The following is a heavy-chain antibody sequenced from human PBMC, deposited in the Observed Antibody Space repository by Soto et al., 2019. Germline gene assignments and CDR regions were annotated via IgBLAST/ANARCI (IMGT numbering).Heavy chain of an antibody. CDR3: ASASSPYFDLLAALDT. V-gene: IGHV4-61*01. J-gene: IGHJ5*02. D-gene: IGHD3-9*01. Sequence: SETLSLTCTVSGHSVSRGSYYWSWIRQPPGKGLEWIGYIYYSGTTKYNPSLRSRVTLSVDTSKNQFSLKLTSVTAADTAVYYRASASSPYFDLLAALDTWGQGTLVTVSA. CDR1: GHSVSRGSYY. CDR2: IYYSGTT.